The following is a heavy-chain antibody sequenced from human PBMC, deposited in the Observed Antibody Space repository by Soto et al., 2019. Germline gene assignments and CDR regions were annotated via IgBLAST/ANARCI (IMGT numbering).Heavy chain of an antibody. J-gene: IGHJ4*02. V-gene: IGHV4-59*12. Sequence: PSETLSLTCTVSGGSLTNYYCSWIRQPPGKGLEWIGEIYHSGSTNYNPSLKSRVTISVDKSKNQFSLKLSSVTAADTAVYYCARGGSDFDYWGQGTLVTVSS. CDR1: GGSLTNYY. CDR2: IYHSGST. D-gene: IGHD2-15*01. CDR3: ARGGSDFDY.